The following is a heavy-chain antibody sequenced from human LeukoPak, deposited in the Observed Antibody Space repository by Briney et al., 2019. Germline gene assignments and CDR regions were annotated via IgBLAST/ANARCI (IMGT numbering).Heavy chain of an antibody. V-gene: IGHV3-30*04. CDR1: GFTFSSYA. CDR2: ISYDGSNK. J-gene: IGHJ4*02. D-gene: IGHD6-19*01. CDR3: ARDSSGWYAGSFDY. Sequence: GRPLRLSCAASGFTFSSYAMHWVRQAPGKGLEWVAVISYDGSNKYYADSVKGRFTISRDNSKNTLYLQMNSLRAEDTAVYYCARDSSGWYAGSFDYWGQGTLVTVSS.